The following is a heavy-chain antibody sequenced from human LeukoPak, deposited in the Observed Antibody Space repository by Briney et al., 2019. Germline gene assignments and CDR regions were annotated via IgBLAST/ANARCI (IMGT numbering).Heavy chain of an antibody. CDR1: GYSFSIYW. Sequence: GESLKISCKGSGYSFSIYWIGWVRQMPGKGLEWMGIIYPGDSDTRYSPSFQGQITISADKSISTVYLQWSSLKASDTAIYYCARGYCSSTSCYTNFDSWGQGTLVTVSS. CDR3: ARGYCSSTSCYTNFDS. D-gene: IGHD2-2*02. CDR2: IYPGDSDT. J-gene: IGHJ4*02. V-gene: IGHV5-51*01.